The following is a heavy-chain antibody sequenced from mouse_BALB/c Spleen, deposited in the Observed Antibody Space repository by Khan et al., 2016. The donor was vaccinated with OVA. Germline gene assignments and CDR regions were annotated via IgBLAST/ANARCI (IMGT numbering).Heavy chain of an antibody. CDR2: INPSNGYT. D-gene: IGHD2-14*01. CDR3: VRDGAYHRNDGWFAY. V-gene: IGHV1-4*01. J-gene: IGHJ3*01. Sequence: VQLQESGAELARPGASVKMSCKASGYTFTSYTIHWIKLRPGQGLEWIGFINPSNGYTNYNQKFKDKATLTADNSSTTVYMQLSSLTSDDSAVYNGVRDGAYHRNDGWFAYWGQGTLVTVSA. CDR1: GYTFTSYT.